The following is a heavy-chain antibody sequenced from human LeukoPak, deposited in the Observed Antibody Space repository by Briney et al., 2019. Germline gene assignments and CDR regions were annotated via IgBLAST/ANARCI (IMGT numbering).Heavy chain of an antibody. D-gene: IGHD6-19*01. CDR1: GLTFSSYA. Sequence: PGGSLRLSCAASGLTFSSYAMNWVRQAPGKGLEWVSSISSSSSYIYYADSVKGRFTISRDNAKNSLYLQMNSLRAEDTAVYYCARSSSSGWDQGAFDIWGQGTMVTVSS. CDR3: ARSSSSGWDQGAFDI. J-gene: IGHJ3*02. CDR2: ISSSSSYI. V-gene: IGHV3-21*01.